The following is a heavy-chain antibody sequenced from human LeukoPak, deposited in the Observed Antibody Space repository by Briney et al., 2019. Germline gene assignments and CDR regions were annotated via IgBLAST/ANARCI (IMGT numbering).Heavy chain of an antibody. J-gene: IGHJ3*02. D-gene: IGHD1-26*01. Sequence: GGSLRLSCTTSGFTFGDYAMNWVRQAPGKGLEWVGFIRSQPYGGTTEYAASVKGRFTVSRDDSKSIVYLQMNSLKTEDTAVYYCTRDFRSGSYYTTYGAFDIWGQGTMVTVSS. CDR3: TRDFRSGSYYTTYGAFDI. CDR2: IRSQPYGGTT. CDR1: GFTFGDYA. V-gene: IGHV3-49*04.